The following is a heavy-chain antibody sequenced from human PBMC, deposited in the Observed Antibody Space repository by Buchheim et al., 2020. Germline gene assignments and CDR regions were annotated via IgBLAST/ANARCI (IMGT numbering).Heavy chain of an antibody. J-gene: IGHJ4*02. CDR1: GYSFTDYG. CDR2: VNPYNGNT. V-gene: IGHV1-18*01. D-gene: IGHD4-17*01. CDR3: ARPYGDYVQGFEF. Sequence: QVQLVQSGAEVKKPGASVKVSCKASGYSFTDYGVIWVRQAPGQGLEWMGWVNPYNGNTDYAQEFQGRVTMTSDTSTTTADMDLSSLRSDDTAVYYCARPYGDYVQGFEFWGQGTL.